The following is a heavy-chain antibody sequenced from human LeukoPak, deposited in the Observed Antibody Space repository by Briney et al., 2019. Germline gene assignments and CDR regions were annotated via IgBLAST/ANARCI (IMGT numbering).Heavy chain of an antibody. CDR1: GASISSTSYC. CDR2: IHTSGST. V-gene: IGHV4-61*09. CDR3: ARDIGTYYYGSGPFDY. D-gene: IGHD3-10*01. Sequence: SETLSLTCTVSGASISSTSYCWGWIRQPAGKGLEWIGHIHTSGSTNYNPSLKSRVTISVDTSKNQFSLKLSSVTAADTAVYYCARDIGTYYYGSGPFDYWGQGTLVTVSS. J-gene: IGHJ4*02.